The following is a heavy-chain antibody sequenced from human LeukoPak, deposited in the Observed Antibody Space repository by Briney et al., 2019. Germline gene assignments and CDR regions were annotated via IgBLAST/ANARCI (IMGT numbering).Heavy chain of an antibody. Sequence: PGGSLRLSCAASGFSFITYGMHWVRQAPGKGLEWVAFTQYDEKNQYYADSVKGRFTISRDHSTNTLYLQMNSLRAEDTGVYYCAKEGRGFYRCIDFWGQGTLVTVSS. D-gene: IGHD3-22*01. CDR1: GFSFITYG. V-gene: IGHV3-30*02. J-gene: IGHJ4*02. CDR2: TQYDEKNQ. CDR3: AKEGRGFYRCIDF.